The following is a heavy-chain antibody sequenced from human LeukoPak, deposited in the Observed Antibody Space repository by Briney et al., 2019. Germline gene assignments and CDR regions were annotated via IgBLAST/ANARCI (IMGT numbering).Heavy chain of an antibody. J-gene: IGHJ6*02. D-gene: IGHD3-3*01. CDR1: GGPISSYY. CDR3: ARGYYDFWSGYSYYYGMDV. Sequence: SETLSLTCTVSGGPISSYYWSWIRQPPGKGLEWIGYIYYSGSTNFNPSLKSRVTISVDTSKNQFSLKLSSVTAADTAVYYCARGYYDFWSGYSYYYGMDVWGQGTTVTVSS. V-gene: IGHV4-59*01. CDR2: IYYSGST.